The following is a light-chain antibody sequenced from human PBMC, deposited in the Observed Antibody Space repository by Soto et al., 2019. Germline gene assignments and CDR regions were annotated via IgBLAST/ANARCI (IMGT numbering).Light chain of an antibody. J-gene: IGLJ2*01. Sequence: HSVLTQPPSASGSPGQSVTISCTGTSSDVGGYNYVSWYQQHPGKAPKLMIYEVSKRPSGVPDRFSGSKSGNTASLTVSGLQAEDEADYYCSSYTSSSTYVVFGGGTKLTVL. CDR1: SSDVGGYNY. CDR2: EVS. CDR3: SSYTSSSTYVV. V-gene: IGLV2-8*01.